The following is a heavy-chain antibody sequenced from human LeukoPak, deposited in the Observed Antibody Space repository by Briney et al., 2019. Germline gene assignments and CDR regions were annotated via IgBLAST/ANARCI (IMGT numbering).Heavy chain of an antibody. Sequence: GGSLRLSCAASGFTFSSYAMHWVRQAPGKGLEWVAVISYDGSNKYYADSVKGRFTISRDNSKNTLYLQMNSLRAEDTAVYYCARVSAVYQYFQHWGQGTLVTVSS. CDR2: ISYDGSNK. CDR3: ARVSAVYQYFQH. V-gene: IGHV3-30-3*01. J-gene: IGHJ1*01. D-gene: IGHD1-14*01. CDR1: GFTFSSYA.